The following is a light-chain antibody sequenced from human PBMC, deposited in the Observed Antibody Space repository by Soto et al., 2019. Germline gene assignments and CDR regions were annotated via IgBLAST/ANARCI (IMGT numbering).Light chain of an antibody. Sequence: EIVLTQSPGILSLSLGERATLSCRASQTVWSSYLAWFQHTPGQAPRLLIYGASRRATGIPDRFTGSGSGTDFPLTISRLEPEDFAVYYCQQSSNWPFTFGGGTKVEIK. CDR2: GAS. CDR3: QQSSNWPFT. J-gene: IGKJ4*01. V-gene: IGKV3D-20*02. CDR1: QTVWSSY.